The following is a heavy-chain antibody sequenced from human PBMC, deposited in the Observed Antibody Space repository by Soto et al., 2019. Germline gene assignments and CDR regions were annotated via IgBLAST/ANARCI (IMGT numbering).Heavy chain of an antibody. CDR1: GGTFSSYA. CDR2: IIPIFGTA. V-gene: IGHV1-69*13. CDR3: ARDSGGFGELLSASYYYGMDV. J-gene: IGHJ6*02. D-gene: IGHD3-10*01. Sequence: GASVKVSCKASGGTFSSYAISWVRQAPGQGLEWMEGIIPIFGTANYAQKFQGRVTITADESTSTAYMELSSLSSEDTAVYYCARDSGGFGELLSASYYYGMDVWGQGTTVTVSS.